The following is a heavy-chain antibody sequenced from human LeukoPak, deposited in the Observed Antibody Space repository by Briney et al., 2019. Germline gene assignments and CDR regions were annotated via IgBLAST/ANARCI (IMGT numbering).Heavy chain of an antibody. CDR2: ISTDGSNK. Sequence: GGSLRLSCATSGFTFSSSAMHWVRQAPGKGLEWVAVISTDGSNKYYTDSVKGRFTISRDNSKNTLYLQMNSLRTEDTAVYYCAPRVGSTSPFDYWGQGTLVTVSS. D-gene: IGHD2-2*01. J-gene: IGHJ4*02. CDR3: APRVGSTSPFDY. CDR1: GFTFSSSA. V-gene: IGHV3-30-3*02.